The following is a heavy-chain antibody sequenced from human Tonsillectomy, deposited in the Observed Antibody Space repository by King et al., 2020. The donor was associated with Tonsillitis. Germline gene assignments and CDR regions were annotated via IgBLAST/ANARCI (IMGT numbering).Heavy chain of an antibody. D-gene: IGHD3-10*01. J-gene: IGHJ4*02. Sequence: VQLVQSGGEVKKPGASVKVSCKASGDTFTTYGISWVRQAPGQGLEWMGWISGYNGNTNYAQKFQGRVTMTTDTSTSTAYMELRSLRSDDTAVYYCARDLGFGELLLPLKIFDYWGQGTLVTVSS. CDR3: ARDLGFGELLLPLKIFDY. V-gene: IGHV1-18*01. CDR2: ISGYNGNT. CDR1: GDTFTTYG.